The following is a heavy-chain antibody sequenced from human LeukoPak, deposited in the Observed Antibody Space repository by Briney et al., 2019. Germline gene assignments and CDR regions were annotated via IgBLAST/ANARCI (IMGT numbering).Heavy chain of an antibody. J-gene: IGHJ4*02. V-gene: IGHV4-39*07. CDR3: ARRRGSWYSYFDY. CDR2: INHSGST. Sequence: PSQTLSLTCTVSGGSISSSSYYWSWIRQPPGKGLEWIGEINHSGSTNYNPSLKSRVTISVDTSKNQFSLKLSSVTAADTAVYYCARRRGSWYSYFDYWGQGTLVTVSS. D-gene: IGHD2-15*01. CDR1: GGSISSSSYY.